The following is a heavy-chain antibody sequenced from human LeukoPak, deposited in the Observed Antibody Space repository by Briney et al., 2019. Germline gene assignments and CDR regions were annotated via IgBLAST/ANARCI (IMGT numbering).Heavy chain of an antibody. D-gene: IGHD1-1*01. J-gene: IGHJ3*02. CDR1: GGSISSGNYY. CDR3: ARGPGPLQQERLEAFDI. V-gene: IGHV4-61*02. CDR2: IHSSGST. Sequence: SESLSLTCTVSGGSISSGNYYYSWIRQPAGKGLEWLGRIHSSGSTDYNPSLNSRLTVSLDTSQNHFSLRLRSVTAADTAVYYCARGPGPLQQERLEAFDIWGLGTVVTVSS.